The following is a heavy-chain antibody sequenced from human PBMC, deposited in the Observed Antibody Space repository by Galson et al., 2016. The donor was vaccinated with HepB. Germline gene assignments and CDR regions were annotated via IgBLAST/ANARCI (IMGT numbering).Heavy chain of an antibody. CDR1: GFTFSNYW. Sequence: LRLSCAASGFTFSNYWMSWVRQAPGKGLEWVANIKEDGSEKYYVDSVKGRFTISRDNAKNSLNLQMNSLRVEDTAVYYCVRDATPTLSGAYYFDYWGQGNLVTISS. V-gene: IGHV3-7*03. J-gene: IGHJ4*02. CDR3: VRDATPTLSGAYYFDY. CDR2: IKEDGSEK. D-gene: IGHD3-3*01.